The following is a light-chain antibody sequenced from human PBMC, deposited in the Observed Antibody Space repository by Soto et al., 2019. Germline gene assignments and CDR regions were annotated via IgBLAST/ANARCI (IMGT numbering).Light chain of an antibody. CDR3: SSYTSSSTPPYV. J-gene: IGLJ1*01. V-gene: IGLV2-14*01. CDR1: SSDVGGYNY. Sequence: QSVLTQPASVSGSPGQSITISCTGTSSDVGGYNYVSWYQQHPGKAPKLMIYDVSNRPSGLSNRFSGSKSGNTASLTISGLQAEDEADYYCSSYTSSSTPPYVFGTGTKVTVL. CDR2: DVS.